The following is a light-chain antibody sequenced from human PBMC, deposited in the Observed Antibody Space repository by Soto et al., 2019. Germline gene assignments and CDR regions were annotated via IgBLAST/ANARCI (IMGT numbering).Light chain of an antibody. J-gene: IGKJ1*01. CDR2: WAS. Sequence: DIVMTQSPDSLAVSLGERATINCKSSQSVLYSSNNKNYLAWYQQKPGQPPKLLIYWASTRESGVPDRFSGRGSGTDFTLTIRSLQAEDVAVYYCQQYYSTPTWTCGQGTKVEIK. V-gene: IGKV4-1*01. CDR3: QQYYSTPTWT. CDR1: QSVLYSSNNKNY.